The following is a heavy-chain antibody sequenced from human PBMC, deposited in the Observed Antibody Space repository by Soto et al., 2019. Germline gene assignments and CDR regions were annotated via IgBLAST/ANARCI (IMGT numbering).Heavy chain of an antibody. V-gene: IGHV4-61*08. CDR2: IQYSGDT. J-gene: IGHJ4*02. D-gene: IGHD4-17*01. CDR1: GGSVGSGAYY. Sequence: PSETLSLTCIVSGGSVGSGAYYWSWIRQPPGSALEWIGYIQYSGDTNYNSSLKSRVTISVDRSRNRFSLKVSSVTAADTAVYYCARQMTTLTTFDYWGQGTLVTVSS. CDR3: ARQMTTLTTFDY.